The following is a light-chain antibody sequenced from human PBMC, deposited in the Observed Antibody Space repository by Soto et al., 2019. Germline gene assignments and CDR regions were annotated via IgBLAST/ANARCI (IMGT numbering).Light chain of an antibody. Sequence: EIVMTKSPATLSVSPGERATLSCRASQSVSSDLAWYQQKPGQAPRLLIYGASTRATGIPARFSGSGSGTEFTLTISSPQSEDFAVYYWQQYNNWRTFGQGTKVDI. CDR2: GAS. CDR3: QQYNNWRT. V-gene: IGKV3-15*01. J-gene: IGKJ1*01. CDR1: QSVSSD.